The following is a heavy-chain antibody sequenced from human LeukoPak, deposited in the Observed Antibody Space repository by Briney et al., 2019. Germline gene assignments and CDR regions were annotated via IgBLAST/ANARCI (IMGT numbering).Heavy chain of an antibody. CDR2: VYHSGTT. J-gene: IGHJ4*02. D-gene: IGHD3-10*01. CDR3: ARRGMVGGKMTDN. CDR1: GDSISSSPFY. V-gene: IGHV4-39*01. Sequence: PSETLSLTCTISGDSISSSPFYWGWIRQPPGKGLEWIASVYHSGTTFYNPSLKSRVRMSVDSSNNQFSLRLNSVTAADTALYYCARRGMVGGKMTDNWGQGTRVTVSS.